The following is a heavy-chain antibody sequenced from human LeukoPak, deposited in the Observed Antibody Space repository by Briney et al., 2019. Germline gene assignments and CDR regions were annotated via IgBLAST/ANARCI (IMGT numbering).Heavy chain of an antibody. CDR2: IYYSGST. Sequence: PSETLSLTCTVSGGSISSSSYYWGWIRQPPGKGLEWIGSIYYSGSTYYNPSLKSRVTISVDTSKNQFSLKLSSVTAADTAVYYCAREKDGYNTGDFDYWGRGTLVTVSS. V-gene: IGHV4-39*02. CDR3: AREKDGYNTGDFDY. D-gene: IGHD5-24*01. J-gene: IGHJ4*02. CDR1: GGSISSSSYY.